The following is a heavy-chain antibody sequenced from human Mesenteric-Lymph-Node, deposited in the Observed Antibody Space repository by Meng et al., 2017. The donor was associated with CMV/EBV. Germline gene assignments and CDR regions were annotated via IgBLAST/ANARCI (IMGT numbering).Heavy chain of an antibody. Sequence: CKRSGYIFTCYWIRWVRQMPGKGLGWMGRIDPTDSYSNYSPSFQGHVTISVDKSINTAYLQWSSLKASDTAMYYCAAFTFGGVILGHWGQGTLVTVSS. J-gene: IGHJ4*02. CDR1: GYIFTCYW. V-gene: IGHV5-10-1*01. D-gene: IGHD3-16*02. CDR3: AAFTFGGVILGH. CDR2: IDPTDSYS.